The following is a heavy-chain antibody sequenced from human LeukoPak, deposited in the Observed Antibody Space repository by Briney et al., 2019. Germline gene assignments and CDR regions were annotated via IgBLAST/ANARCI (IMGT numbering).Heavy chain of an antibody. CDR3: ARGGSVAAAAGSDAFDI. Sequence: SETPSLTCAVYGGSFSGYYWSWIRQPPGKGLEWIGEINHSGSTNYNLSLKSRVTISVDTSKNQFSLRLSSVTAADTAVYYCARGGSVAAAAGSDAFDIWGQGTMVTVSS. V-gene: IGHV4-34*01. CDR1: GGSFSGYY. J-gene: IGHJ3*02. CDR2: INHSGST. D-gene: IGHD6-13*01.